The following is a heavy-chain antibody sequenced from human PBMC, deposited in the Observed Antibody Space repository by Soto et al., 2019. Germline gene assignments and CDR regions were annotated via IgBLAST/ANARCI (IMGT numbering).Heavy chain of an antibody. V-gene: IGHV3-48*01. CDR2: ISSSGYTI. CDR3: ARNTRYDFNY. D-gene: IGHD5-12*01. J-gene: IGHJ4*02. Sequence: GGSLRLSCAASGFTFNSYSMNWVRQAPGKGLEWVSYISSSGYTIYYADSVKGRFTISRDNAKNSLSLQMNSLRAEDTAVYYCARNTRYDFNYWGQGTLVTLSS. CDR1: GFTFNSYS.